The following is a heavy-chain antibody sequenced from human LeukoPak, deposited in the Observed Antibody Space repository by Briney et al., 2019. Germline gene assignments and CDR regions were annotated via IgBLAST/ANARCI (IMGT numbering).Heavy chain of an antibody. CDR3: AKEYNYGYFDS. CDR2: ISWNSGTL. J-gene: IGHJ4*02. Sequence: PGGSLRLSCAAPGFTFDDHAMHWVRQAPGKGLEWVSSISWNSGTLGYADSVKGRFTISRDNTKNSLYLQMNSLRAEDTALYYCAKEYNYGYFDSWGQGTLVTVSS. D-gene: IGHD5-18*01. V-gene: IGHV3-9*01. CDR1: GFTFDDHA.